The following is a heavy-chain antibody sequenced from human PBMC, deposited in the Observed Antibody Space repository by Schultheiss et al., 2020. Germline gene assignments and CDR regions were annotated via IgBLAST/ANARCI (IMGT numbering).Heavy chain of an antibody. D-gene: IGHD2-15*01. CDR2: ISGSSAKI. CDR1: GFTFSSYE. J-gene: IGHJ1*01. CDR3: ARPYCSGGSCYGYFQD. Sequence: GGSLRLSCAASGFTFSSYEMNWVRQAPGKGLEWVSTISGSSAKINYADSVKGRFTISRDNSKNTLYLQMDSLRAEDTAVYYCARPYCSGGSCYGYFQDWGQGTLVTVSS. V-gene: IGHV3-48*03.